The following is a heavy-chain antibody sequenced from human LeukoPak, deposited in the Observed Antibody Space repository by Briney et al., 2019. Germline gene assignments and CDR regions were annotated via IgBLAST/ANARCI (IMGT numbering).Heavy chain of an antibody. CDR1: GGSISSSSYY. V-gene: IGHV4-39*01. J-gene: IGHJ4*02. CDR3: VRQHYYDSSGYNNYFDY. Sequence: SETLSLTCTVSGGSISSSSYYWGWIRQPPGKGLEWIGSIYYSGSTYYNPSLKSRVTISVDTSKNQFSLKLSSVTAADTAVYYCVRQHYYDSSGYNNYFDYWGQGTLVTVSS. CDR2: IYYSGST. D-gene: IGHD3-22*01.